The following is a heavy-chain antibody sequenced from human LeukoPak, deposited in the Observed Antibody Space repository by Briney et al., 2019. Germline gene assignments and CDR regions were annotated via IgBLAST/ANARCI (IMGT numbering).Heavy chain of an antibody. CDR3: AKNGGPDHTLDAFDI. J-gene: IGHJ3*02. Sequence: PGGSLRLSCAASGFTFSSYGMHWVRQAPGKGLEWVAFIRYDGSNKYYADSVKGRFTISRDNSKNTLYLQMNSLRAEDTAVYYCAKNGGPDHTLDAFDIWGQGTMVTVSS. CDR1: GFTFSSYG. CDR2: IRYDGSNK. D-gene: IGHD7-27*01. V-gene: IGHV3-30*02.